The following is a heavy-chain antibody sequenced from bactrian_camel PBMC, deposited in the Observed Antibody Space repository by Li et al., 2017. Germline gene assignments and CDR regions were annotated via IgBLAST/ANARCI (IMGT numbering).Heavy chain of an antibody. J-gene: IGHJ4*01. CDR1: GFTFSGGW. D-gene: IGHD1*01. V-gene: IGHV3S1*01. CDR2: ISRDGGTT. Sequence: HVQLVESGGGLVQAGGSLRLSCAASGFTFSGGWMYWVRQAPGKGLEWVSTISRDGGTTYYADDVKGRFTISRDNAAKTLYLQLNSLKTEDTAMYYCANWQRQLSCHDWWGQGTQVTVS. CDR3: ANWQRQLSCHDW.